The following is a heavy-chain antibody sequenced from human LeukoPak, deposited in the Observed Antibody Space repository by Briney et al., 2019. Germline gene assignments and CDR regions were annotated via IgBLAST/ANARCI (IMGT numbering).Heavy chain of an antibody. J-gene: IGHJ4*02. CDR3: ARDRNTVFDY. D-gene: IGHD1-14*01. Sequence: GGSLRLSCAAPGFTFSSYSMNWVRQAPGKGLEWVSSISSSSSYIYYADSVKGRFTISRDNAKNSLYLQMNSLRAEDTAVYYCARDRNTVFDYWGQGTLVTVSP. V-gene: IGHV3-21*01. CDR2: ISSSSSYI. CDR1: GFTFSSYS.